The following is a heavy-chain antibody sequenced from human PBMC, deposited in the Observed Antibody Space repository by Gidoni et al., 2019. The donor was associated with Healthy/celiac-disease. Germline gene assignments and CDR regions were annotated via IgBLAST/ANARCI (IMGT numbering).Heavy chain of an antibody. D-gene: IGHD4-4*01. CDR2: IYYSGST. CDR3: ARSQMTTVIPGYY. Sequence: QLKLQESGPGLVKPSGTLSLTCTVSGGSISSSSYYWGWIRQPPGKGLEWIGSIYYSGSTYYNPSLKSRVTISVDTSKNQFSLKLSSVTAADTAVYYCARSQMTTVIPGYYWGQGTLVTVSS. J-gene: IGHJ4*02. CDR1: GGSISSSSYY. V-gene: IGHV4-39*01.